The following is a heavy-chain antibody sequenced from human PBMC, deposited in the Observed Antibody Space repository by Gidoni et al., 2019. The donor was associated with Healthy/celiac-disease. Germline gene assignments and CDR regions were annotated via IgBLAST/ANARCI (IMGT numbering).Heavy chain of an antibody. CDR2: ISGSGGST. Sequence: EVQLLESGGGLVQPGGSLRLSWAASGFTFSSYAMSWVRQAPGKGLEWVSAISGSGGSTYYADSVKGRFTISRDNSKNTLYLQMNSLRAEDTAVYYCAKDLGIGSGPEPFDYWGQGTLVTVSS. CDR3: AKDLGIGSGPEPFDY. CDR1: GFTFSSYA. J-gene: IGHJ4*02. D-gene: IGHD3-10*01. V-gene: IGHV3-23*01.